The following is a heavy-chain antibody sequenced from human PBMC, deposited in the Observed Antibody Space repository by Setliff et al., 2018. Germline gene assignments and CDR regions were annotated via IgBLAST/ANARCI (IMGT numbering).Heavy chain of an antibody. J-gene: IGHJ4*02. V-gene: IGHV1-69*05. CDR2: SIPMYRTT. Sequence: ASVKVSCKTSGFSFTSFGFSWVRQAPGQGLEWMGGSIPMYRTTKYAQKFQGRVTITTDESTTTAYMELSSLRFEDTAVYYCARAYDSSGYYYYWGQGTLVTVSS. CDR1: GFSFTSFG. D-gene: IGHD3-22*01. CDR3: ARAYDSSGYYYY.